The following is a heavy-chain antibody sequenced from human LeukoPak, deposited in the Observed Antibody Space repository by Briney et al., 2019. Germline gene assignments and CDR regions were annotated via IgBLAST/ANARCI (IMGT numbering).Heavy chain of an antibody. Sequence: SETLSLTCTVSGGSISSYYWSWIRQPPGKGLEWIGYIYYSGSTNYNPSLKSRVTISVDTSKNQFSLKLSSVTAADTAVYYCARQYSGYDREIDYWGQETLVTVSS. CDR3: ARQYSGYDREIDY. CDR2: IYYSGST. CDR1: GGSISSYY. D-gene: IGHD5-12*01. V-gene: IGHV4-59*01. J-gene: IGHJ4*02.